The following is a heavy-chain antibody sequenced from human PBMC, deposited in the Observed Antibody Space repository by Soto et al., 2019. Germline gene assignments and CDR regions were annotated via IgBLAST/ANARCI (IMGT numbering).Heavy chain of an antibody. CDR1: GGSISSSSYY. D-gene: IGHD3-10*01. J-gene: IGHJ4*02. Sequence: SETLSLTCTVSGGSISSSSYYWGWIRQPPGKGLEWIGSIYYSGSTYYNPSLKSRVTISVDTSKNQFSLKLSSVTAADTAVYYCARLGVRGAPDYWGQGTLVTVSS. V-gene: IGHV4-39*01. CDR3: ARLGVRGAPDY. CDR2: IYYSGST.